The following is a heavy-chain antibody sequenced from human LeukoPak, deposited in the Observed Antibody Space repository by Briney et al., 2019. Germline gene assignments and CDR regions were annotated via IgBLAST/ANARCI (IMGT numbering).Heavy chain of an antibody. CDR3: ARGYSSSWYGAGQRSFDY. J-gene: IGHJ4*02. V-gene: IGHV3-64*04. Sequence: GGSLRLSCSASGFTFSSYAMHWVRQAPGKGLEYVSAISSNGGSTYYADSVKGRFTISRDNSKNTLYLQMNSLRAEDTAVYYCARGYSSSWYGAGQRSFDYWGQGTLVTVSS. CDR2: ISSNGGST. CDR1: GFTFSSYA. D-gene: IGHD6-13*01.